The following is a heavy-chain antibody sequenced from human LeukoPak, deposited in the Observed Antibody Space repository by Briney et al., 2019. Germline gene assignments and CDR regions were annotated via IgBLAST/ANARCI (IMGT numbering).Heavy chain of an antibody. D-gene: IGHD3-22*01. Sequence: PSETLSLTCTVSGGSISSGGYYWSWIRQPPGKGLEWIGYIYHRGSTYYNPSLKSRVTISVDRSKNQFSLKLSSVTAADTAVYYCASWPPGWLLPWSQGTLVTVSS. V-gene: IGHV4-30-2*01. CDR3: ASWPPGWLLP. CDR1: GGSISSGGYY. J-gene: IGHJ5*02. CDR2: IYHRGST.